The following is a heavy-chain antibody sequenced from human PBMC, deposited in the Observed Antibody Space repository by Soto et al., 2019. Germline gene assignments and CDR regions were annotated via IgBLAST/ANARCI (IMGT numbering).Heavy chain of an antibody. CDR1: GFKFRNYA. J-gene: IGHJ5*02. D-gene: IGHD3-16*01. Sequence: QVQLVESGGGVVQPGKSLRLSCAASGFKFRNYAIHWVRQAPGTGLEWLAVIWFDGNKEYYADSVKGRFTISRDNSKNTVFLHMHSRTADDSGVFYCARAHSMMILDRFDPWGPGNLVTGSS. CDR2: IWFDGNKE. CDR3: ARAHSMMILDRFDP. V-gene: IGHV3-33*01.